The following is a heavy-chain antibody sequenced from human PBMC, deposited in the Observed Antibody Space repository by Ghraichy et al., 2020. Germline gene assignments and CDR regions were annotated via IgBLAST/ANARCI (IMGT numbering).Heavy chain of an antibody. CDR3: TSGSVTTIYFDY. D-gene: IGHD4-11*01. Sequence: ASVKVSCKVSGYNLAKLSLHWVRQAPGKGLEWIGGFDPDDGERVYAQTFQGRVTMTEDTSTNTAYMELSSLTSEDTAIFYCTSGSVTTIYFDYWGQGTLVTVSS. CDR1: GYNLAKLS. V-gene: IGHV1-24*01. CDR2: FDPDDGER. J-gene: IGHJ4*02.